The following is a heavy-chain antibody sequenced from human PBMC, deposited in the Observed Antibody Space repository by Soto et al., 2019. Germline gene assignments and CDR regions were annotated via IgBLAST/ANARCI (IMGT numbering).Heavy chain of an antibody. Sequence: EVQLVESGGGLVQPGRSLRLSCAASGFTFDDYAMHWVRQAPGKGLEWVSGISWNSGSIGYADSVKGRFTISRDNAKNSPYLQLNSLRAADTALYSCAKGDFWSGYQNYYYYYMDVWGKGTTVTVSS. J-gene: IGHJ6*03. CDR2: ISWNSGSI. CDR3: AKGDFWSGYQNYYYYYMDV. V-gene: IGHV3-9*01. CDR1: GFTFDDYA. D-gene: IGHD3-3*01.